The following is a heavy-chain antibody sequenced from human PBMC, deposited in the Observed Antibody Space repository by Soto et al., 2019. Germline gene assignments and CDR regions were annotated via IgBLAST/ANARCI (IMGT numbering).Heavy chain of an antibody. CDR2: ISGNGGTT. CDR1: GFTFSTYA. Sequence: VPLLESGGGLVQPGGSLRVSCAASGFTFSTYALGWVRQAPGKGLEWVSAISGNGGTTYYSDSVKGRFSISRDNSKNTLYLQMNSLRAEDTAVYYCVKALYGGADYWGQGTLVTVSS. D-gene: IGHD4-17*01. V-gene: IGHV3-23*01. CDR3: VKALYGGADY. J-gene: IGHJ4*02.